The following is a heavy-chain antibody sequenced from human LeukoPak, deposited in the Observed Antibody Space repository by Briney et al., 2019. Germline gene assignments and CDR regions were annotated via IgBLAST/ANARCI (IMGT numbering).Heavy chain of an antibody. CDR2: IYTSGST. V-gene: IGHV4-4*07. J-gene: IGHJ4*02. CDR1: GGSISSYY. Sequence: SETLSLTCTVSGGSISSYYWSWIRQPAGKGLEWIGRIYTSGSTNYNPSLKSRVTMSVDTSKNQLSLKLSSVTAADTAVYYCASGSYYLNYFDYWGQGTLVTVSS. D-gene: IGHD1-26*01. CDR3: ASGSYYLNYFDY.